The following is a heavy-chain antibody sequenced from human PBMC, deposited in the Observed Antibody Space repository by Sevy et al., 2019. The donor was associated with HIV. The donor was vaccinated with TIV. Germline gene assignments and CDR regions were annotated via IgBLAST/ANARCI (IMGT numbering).Heavy chain of an antibody. Sequence: GGSLRLSCAASGFTFSSYSMNWVRQAPGKGLEWVSSISSSSSYIYYADSVKGRFIISRDNAKNSLYLQMNSLRAEDTAVYYCARVSRKVGAPAVRAFDIWGQGTMVTVSS. CDR1: GFTFSSYS. D-gene: IGHD1-26*01. CDR2: ISSSSSYI. V-gene: IGHV3-21*01. CDR3: ARVSRKVGAPAVRAFDI. J-gene: IGHJ3*02.